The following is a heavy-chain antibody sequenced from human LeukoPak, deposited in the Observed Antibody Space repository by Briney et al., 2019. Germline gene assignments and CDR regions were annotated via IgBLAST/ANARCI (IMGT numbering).Heavy chain of an antibody. CDR1: GFSFSDYI. CDR2: IRRKRNSYTT. J-gene: IGHJ3*02. D-gene: IGHD3-16*01. CDR3: SRDGGEGDNSAFDI. Sequence: PGGPLRLSCAASGFSFSDYILDWVRQAPGKGLEWVGRIRRKRNSYTTEYAPSVKGRFTISRDDSKNSLFLHMNSLKTEDTAVYHCSRDGGEGDNSAFDIWGQGTMVTVSS. V-gene: IGHV3-72*01.